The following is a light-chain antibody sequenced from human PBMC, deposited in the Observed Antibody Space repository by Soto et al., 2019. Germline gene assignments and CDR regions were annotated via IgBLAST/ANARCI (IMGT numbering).Light chain of an antibody. CDR2: GNS. J-gene: IGLJ2*01. V-gene: IGLV1-40*01. CDR1: SSNIGAHYD. Sequence: QSVLTQPPSVSGAPGQRVTISCTGSSSNIGAHYDVHWYQQLPGTAPKLLIYGNSNRPSGVPDRFSGSKSGTSASLAITGLQAEDEADYYCCSYTSSTTPLFGGGTQLTVL. CDR3: CSYTSSTTPL.